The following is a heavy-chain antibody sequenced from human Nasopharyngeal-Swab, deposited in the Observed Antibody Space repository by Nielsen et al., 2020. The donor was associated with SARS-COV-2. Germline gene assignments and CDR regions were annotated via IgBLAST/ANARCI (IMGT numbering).Heavy chain of an antibody. CDR2: IYTSGST. CDR3: ARERFWSGLNWFDP. CDR1: GGSISSYY. Sequence: SETLSLTCTVSGGSISSYYWSWIRQPAGKGLEWIGRIYTSGSTNYNPSLKSRVTMSVDTSKNQFSLKLSSVTAADTAVYYCARERFWSGLNWFDPWGQGTLVIVSS. J-gene: IGHJ5*02. V-gene: IGHV4-4*07. D-gene: IGHD3-3*01.